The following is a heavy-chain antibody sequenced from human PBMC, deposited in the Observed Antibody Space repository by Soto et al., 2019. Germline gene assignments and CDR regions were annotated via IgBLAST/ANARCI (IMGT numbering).Heavy chain of an antibody. J-gene: IGHJ4*02. V-gene: IGHV3-30*03. CDR1: GFTFSRNG. D-gene: IGHD2-15*01. CDR2: ISYDGTNK. Sequence: QVQVVESGGGVVQPGRSLRLSCAASGFTFSRNGMHWVRQAPGKGLEWVARISYDGTNKYYADSVKGRFTISRDNSQKTLYLQMNSLRTEDTAVYYCAREDGGRLGTDYWGQGTLVTVSS. CDR3: AREDGGRLGTDY.